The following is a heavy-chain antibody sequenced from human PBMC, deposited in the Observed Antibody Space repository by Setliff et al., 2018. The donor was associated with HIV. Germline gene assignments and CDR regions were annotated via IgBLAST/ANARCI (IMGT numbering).Heavy chain of an antibody. V-gene: IGHV1-3*04. CDR3: ARSLGDPPHYYGSGSYDNSGY. D-gene: IGHD3-10*01. CDR2: INTGNGNT. Sequence: ASVKVSCKASGYTFNSYAMHWVRQAPGQRPEWMGWINTGNGNTRHSQKFHGRVTITRETPASTAYMELSSLRSEDTAVYYCARSLGDPPHYYGSGSYDNSGYWGQGTPVTVSS. J-gene: IGHJ4*02. CDR1: GYTFNSYA.